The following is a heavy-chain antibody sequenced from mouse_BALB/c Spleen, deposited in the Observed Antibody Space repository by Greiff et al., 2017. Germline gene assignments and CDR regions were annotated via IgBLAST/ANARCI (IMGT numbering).Heavy chain of an antibody. CDR3: ARLGATATGYFDV. D-gene: IGHD1-2*01. CDR2: ISYSGST. V-gene: IGHV3-8*02. J-gene: IGHJ1*01. Sequence: EVQLQESGPSLVKPSQTLSLTCSVTGDSITSGYWNWIRKFPGNKLEYMGYISYSGSTYYNPSLKSRISITRDTSKNQYYLQLNSVTTEDTATYYCARLGATATGYFDVWGAGTTVTVSS. CDR1: GDSITSGY.